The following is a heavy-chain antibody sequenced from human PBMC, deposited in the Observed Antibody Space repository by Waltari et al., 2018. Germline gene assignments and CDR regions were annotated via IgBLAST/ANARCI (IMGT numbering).Heavy chain of an antibody. CDR3: ARDRSIFGVVILSDAVDS. D-gene: IGHD3-3*01. Sequence: QVQLVESGGGVVQPGRSLRLSCAASGFTFSSYAMHLVRLAPGKGLEWVAVITHDGSNKYDADSVKGRFTIARDNSKDTLYLQMNSLRGEETAVYYCARDRSIFGVVILSDAVDSWGQGTMVTVSS. CDR1: GFTFSSYA. J-gene: IGHJ3*02. CDR2: ITHDGSNK. V-gene: IGHV3-30-3*01.